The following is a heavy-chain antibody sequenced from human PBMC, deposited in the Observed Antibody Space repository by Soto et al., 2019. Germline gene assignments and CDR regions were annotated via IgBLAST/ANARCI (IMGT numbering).Heavy chain of an antibody. V-gene: IGHV3-23*01. CDR1: GFTFSSYA. J-gene: IGHJ6*03. CDR2: ISGSGGST. Sequence: GGSLRLSCAASGFTFSSYAMSWVRQAPGKGLEWVSAISGSGGSTYYADSVKGRFTISRDNSKNTLYLQMNSLRAEDTAVYYCAKERYRYGLTRVYYYYYMDVWGKGTTVTVSS. D-gene: IGHD5-18*01. CDR3: AKERYRYGLTRVYYYYYMDV.